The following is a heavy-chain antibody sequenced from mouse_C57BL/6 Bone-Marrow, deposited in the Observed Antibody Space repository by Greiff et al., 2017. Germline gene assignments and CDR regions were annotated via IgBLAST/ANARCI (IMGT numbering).Heavy chain of an antibody. Sequence: QVQLQQPGAELVKPGASVKLSCKASGYTFTSYWMHWVKQRPGQGLEWIGRIHPNSGSTNYNEKFKSKATLTVDKSSSTAYMQLGSLTSEDSAVYYCASDCGSPWYFDVWGTGTTVTVTS. CDR1: GYTFTSYW. J-gene: IGHJ1*03. V-gene: IGHV1-64*01. CDR3: ASDCGSPWYFDV. D-gene: IGHD1-1*01. CDR2: IHPNSGST.